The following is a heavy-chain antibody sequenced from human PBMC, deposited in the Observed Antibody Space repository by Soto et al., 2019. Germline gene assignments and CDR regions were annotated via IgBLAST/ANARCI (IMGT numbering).Heavy chain of an antibody. J-gene: IGHJ6*03. Sequence: QVQLQQWGAGLLKPSETLSLTCAVYGGSFSGYQWTWIRQTPGKGLEWIGEINDSGNINYNPSLKGRVIIMVDRAKKQISLKLSSVTAADTAVYYCARGLILWFGELSRRGGYYYYMDVWGKGTAVTVSS. D-gene: IGHD3-10*01. V-gene: IGHV4-34*01. CDR2: INDSGNI. CDR1: GGSFSGYQ. CDR3: ARGLILWFGELSRRGGYYYYMDV.